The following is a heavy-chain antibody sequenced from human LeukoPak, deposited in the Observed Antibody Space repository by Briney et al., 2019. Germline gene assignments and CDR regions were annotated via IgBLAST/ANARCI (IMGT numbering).Heavy chain of an antibody. Sequence: PGGSLRLSCAASGFTFSSYSMNWVRQAPGKGLEWVSSISSSSSYIYYADSVKGRSTISRDNAKNSLYLQMNSLRAEDTAVYYCARGTYYYGSGRYYKVPFDYWGQGTLVTVSS. V-gene: IGHV3-21*01. J-gene: IGHJ4*02. CDR1: GFTFSSYS. D-gene: IGHD3-10*01. CDR2: ISSSSSYI. CDR3: ARGTYYYGSGRYYKVPFDY.